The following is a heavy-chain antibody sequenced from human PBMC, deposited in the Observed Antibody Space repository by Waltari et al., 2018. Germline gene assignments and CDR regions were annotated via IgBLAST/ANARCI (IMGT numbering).Heavy chain of an antibody. V-gene: IGHV3-23*01. D-gene: IGHD1-26*01. CDR2: ISGSGGST. J-gene: IGHJ4*02. CDR3: AKTRSVSGSYDY. Sequence: EVQLLESGGGLVQPGGSLRLSCAASGFTFSSYAMSWVRQAPGKGLEWVSAISGSGGSTYYADSVKCRFTISRDNSKNTLYLQMNSLRAEDTAVYYCAKTRSVSGSYDYWGQGTLVTVSS. CDR1: GFTFSSYA.